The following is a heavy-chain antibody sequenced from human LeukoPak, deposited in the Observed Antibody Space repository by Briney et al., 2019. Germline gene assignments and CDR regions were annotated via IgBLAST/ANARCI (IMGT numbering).Heavy chain of an antibody. J-gene: IGHJ4*02. CDR1: GFTFSSYG. V-gene: IGHV3-33*03. D-gene: IGHD3-3*01. CDR3: AKDTDFWSGYYVPSMPDY. Sequence: GGSLRLSCAGAGFTFSSYGMHGVRQAPGKGLEWVAVIWYDGSNKYYADSVKSRFTISRDNSKNTLYLQMNSLRAEDTAVYYCAKDTDFWSGYYVPSMPDYWGQGTLVTVSS. CDR2: IWYDGSNK.